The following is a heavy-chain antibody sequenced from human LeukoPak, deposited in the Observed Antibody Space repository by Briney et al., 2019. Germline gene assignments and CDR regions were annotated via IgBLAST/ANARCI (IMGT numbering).Heavy chain of an antibody. CDR2: IYYSGST. J-gene: IGHJ5*02. D-gene: IGHD3-10*01. CDR1: GGSISSSSHY. V-gene: IGHV4-39*07. CDR3: ASYGSGSKIYNWFDP. Sequence: SETLSLTCTVSGGSISSSSHYWGWIRQPPGKGLEWIGSIYYSGSTYYNPSLKSRVTISVDTSKNQFSLKLSSVTAADTAVYYCASYGSGSKIYNWFDPWGQGTLVTVSS.